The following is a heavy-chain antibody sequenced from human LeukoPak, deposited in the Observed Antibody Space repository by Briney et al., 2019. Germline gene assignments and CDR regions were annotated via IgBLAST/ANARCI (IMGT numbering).Heavy chain of an antibody. J-gene: IGHJ4*02. CDR1: GYTFTSYG. Sequence: SVKVSCKASGYTFTSYGISWVRQAPGQGLEWMGRIIPILGIANYAQKFQGRVTITADKSTSTAYMELSSLRSEDTAVYYCARDHYYYDSSPYFDYWGQGTLVTVSS. CDR2: IIPILGIA. V-gene: IGHV1-69*04. D-gene: IGHD3-22*01. CDR3: ARDHYYYDSSPYFDY.